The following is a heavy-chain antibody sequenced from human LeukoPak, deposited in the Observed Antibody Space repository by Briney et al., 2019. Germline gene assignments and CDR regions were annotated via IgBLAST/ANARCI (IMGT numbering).Heavy chain of an antibody. J-gene: IGHJ4*02. D-gene: IGHD6-13*01. V-gene: IGHV4-34*01. CDR3: ARGQNSNIAAAGKQLDY. CDR2: INHSGST. CDR1: GGSISPYY. Sequence: PSETLSLTCTVSGGSISPYYWSWIRQPPGKGLEWIGEINHSGSTNYNPSLKSRVTISVDTSKNQFSLKLSSVTAADTAVYYCARGQNSNIAAAGKQLDYWGQGTLVTVSS.